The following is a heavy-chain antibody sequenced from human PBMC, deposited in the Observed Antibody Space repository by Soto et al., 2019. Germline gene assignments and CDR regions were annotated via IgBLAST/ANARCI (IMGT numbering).Heavy chain of an antibody. V-gene: IGHV1-69*01. Sequence: QVQLVQSGAEVKKPGSSVKVSCKASGGTFSSYAISWVRQAPGQGLEWMGGIIPIFGTANYAQKFQGRVTITADESTSTAYMELSSLRSEDTAVYYWARMEEKHLWQHTDYWGQGTLVTVSS. CDR1: GGTFSSYA. CDR3: ARMEEKHLWQHTDY. D-gene: IGHD5-18*01. J-gene: IGHJ4*02. CDR2: IIPIFGTA.